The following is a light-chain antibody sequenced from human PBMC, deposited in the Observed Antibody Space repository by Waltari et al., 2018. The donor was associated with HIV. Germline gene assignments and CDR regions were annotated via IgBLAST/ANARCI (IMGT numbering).Light chain of an antibody. CDR3: ATWDDSLSGPV. Sequence: PSASGTPGQQVTISCSGSSSNIGTNTVNWYQQFPGTAPKLLIYSNNQRPAGVPDRFSGPKSGTSASLAISGLRSEDEAEYHCATWDDSLSGPVFGGGTQLTVL. V-gene: IGLV1-44*01. CDR2: SNN. J-gene: IGLJ2*01. CDR1: SSNIGTNT.